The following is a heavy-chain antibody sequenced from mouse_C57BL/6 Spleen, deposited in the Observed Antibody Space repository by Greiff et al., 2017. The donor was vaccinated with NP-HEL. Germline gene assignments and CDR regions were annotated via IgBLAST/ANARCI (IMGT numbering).Heavy chain of an antibody. Sequence: EVQLQQSVAELVRPGASVKLSCTASGFNIKNTYMHWVKQRPEQGLEWIGRIDPANGNTKYAPKFQGKATITADTSSNTAYLQLSSLTSEDTAIYYCARGSGDGYYEAWFAYWGQGTLVTVSA. CDR2: IDPANGNT. CDR3: ARGSGDGYYEAWFAY. V-gene: IGHV14-3*01. CDR1: GFNIKNTY. J-gene: IGHJ3*01. D-gene: IGHD2-3*01.